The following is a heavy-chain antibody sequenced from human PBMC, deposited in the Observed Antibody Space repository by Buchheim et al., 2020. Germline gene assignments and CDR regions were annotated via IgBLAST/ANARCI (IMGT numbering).Heavy chain of an antibody. J-gene: IGHJ6*02. D-gene: IGHD5-18*01. CDR1: GYTFTGYY. CDR3: ARDRRGYSYGYSSYGMDV. V-gene: IGHV1-2*04. Sequence: QVQLVLSGAEVKKPGASVKVSCKASGYTFTGYYMHWVRQAPGQGLEWMGWINPNSGGTNYAQKFQGWVTMTRDTSISTAHMELSRLRSDETAVYYGARDRRGYSYGYSSYGMDVWGQGTT. CDR2: INPNSGGT.